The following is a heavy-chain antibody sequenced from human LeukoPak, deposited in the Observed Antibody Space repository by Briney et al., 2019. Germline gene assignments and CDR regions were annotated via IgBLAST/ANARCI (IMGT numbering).Heavy chain of an antibody. J-gene: IGHJ4*02. CDR2: IYTSGST. Sequence: SETLSLTCTVSGGSISSGSYYWSWIRQPAGKGLEWIGRIYTSGSTNYNPSLKSRVTISVDTSKNQFSLKLSSVTASDTAVYYCARSTYYDFWSGYFDYWGQGTLVTVSS. V-gene: IGHV4-61*02. D-gene: IGHD3-3*01. CDR3: ARSTYYDFWSGYFDY. CDR1: GGSISSGSYY.